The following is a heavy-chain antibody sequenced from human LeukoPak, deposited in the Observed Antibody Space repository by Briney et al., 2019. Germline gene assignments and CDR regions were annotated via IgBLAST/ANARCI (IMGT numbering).Heavy chain of an antibody. Sequence: PSETLSLTCTVSGGSISSGSYYWSWIRQPAGKGLEWIGRIYTSGSTNYNPSLKSRVTISVDTSKNQFSLKLNSVTAAHTAVYYCARDQKLTYCDYWGQGTLVTVSS. J-gene: IGHJ4*02. V-gene: IGHV4-61*02. CDR3: ARDQKLTYCDY. CDR2: IYTSGST. CDR1: GGSISSGSYY. D-gene: IGHD6-13*01.